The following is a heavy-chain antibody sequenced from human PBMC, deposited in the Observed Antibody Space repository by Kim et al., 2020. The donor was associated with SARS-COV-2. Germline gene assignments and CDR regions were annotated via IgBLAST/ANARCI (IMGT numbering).Heavy chain of an antibody. CDR3: ARGRFGEFLPTLFDY. J-gene: IGHJ4*02. D-gene: IGHD3-10*01. CDR1: GGSISSSSYY. Sequence: SETLSLTCTVSGGSISSSSYYWGWIRQPPGKGLEWIGSIYYSGSTYYNPSLKSRVTISVDTSKNQFSLKLSSVTAADTAVYYCARGRFGEFLPTLFDYWGQGTLVTVSS. V-gene: IGHV4-39*07. CDR2: IYYSGST.